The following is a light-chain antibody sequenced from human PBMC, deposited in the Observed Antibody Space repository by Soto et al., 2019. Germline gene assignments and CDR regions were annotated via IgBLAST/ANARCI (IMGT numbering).Light chain of an antibody. V-gene: IGKV3-11*01. J-gene: IGKJ4*01. CDR2: DAS. CDR1: QSVSSY. CDR3: QQRSNRPPVT. Sequence: EIVLTQSPATLSLSPGERATLSCRASQSVSSYLAWYQQKPGQAPRLLIYDASNRATGIPARFSGSGSGTDFTLPISRLEPEDFAIYYCQQRSNRPPVTFGGGTKVEIK.